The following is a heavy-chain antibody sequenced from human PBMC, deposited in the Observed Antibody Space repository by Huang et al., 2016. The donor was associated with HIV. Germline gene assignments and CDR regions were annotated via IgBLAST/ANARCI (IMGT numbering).Heavy chain of an antibody. CDR2: INHIGNP. CDR3: ARGQERITMIVVVITASEYYFDY. CDR1: GGSFSGYY. J-gene: IGHJ4*02. D-gene: IGHD3-22*01. Sequence: QVQLQQWGAGLLKPSETLSLTCAVYGGSFSGYYWSWIRQPPGKGLEWIGEINHIGNPNYNPSLKRRVTISVDTSKNQFALKVTSVTAADTAVYYCARGQERITMIVVVITASEYYFDYWGQGTLVAVSS. V-gene: IGHV4-34*01.